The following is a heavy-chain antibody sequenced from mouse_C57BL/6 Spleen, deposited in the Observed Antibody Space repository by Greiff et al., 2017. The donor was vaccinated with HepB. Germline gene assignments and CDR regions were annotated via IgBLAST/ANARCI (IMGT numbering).Heavy chain of an antibody. CDR1: GFTFSNYW. CDR3: TASSGYPFAY. Sequence: EVQLQQSGGGLVQPGGSMKLSCVASGFTFSNYWMNWVRQSPEKGLEWVAQIRLKSDNYATHYAESVKGRFTISRDDSKSSVYLQMNNLRAEDTGIYYCTASSGYPFAYWGQGTLVTVSA. D-gene: IGHD3-2*02. CDR2: IRLKSDNYAT. V-gene: IGHV6-3*01. J-gene: IGHJ3*01.